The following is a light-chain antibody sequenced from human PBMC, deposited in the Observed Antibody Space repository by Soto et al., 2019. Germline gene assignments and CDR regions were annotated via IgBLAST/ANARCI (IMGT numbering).Light chain of an antibody. V-gene: IGKV1-39*01. J-gene: IGKJ4*01. CDR2: GSS. Sequence: DVQMTQSPSSLSASLGDRVTITCRASQDILSYLNWYQQKPGKAPKLLISGSSTLQNGVPSRFIGRGSGTEFTLAITSLQPEDVATYDCQQGFTTLLSVGGGTKLEI. CDR1: QDILSY. CDR3: QQGFTTLLS.